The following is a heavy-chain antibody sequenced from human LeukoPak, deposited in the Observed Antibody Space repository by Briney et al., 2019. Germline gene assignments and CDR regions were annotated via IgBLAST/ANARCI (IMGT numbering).Heavy chain of an antibody. J-gene: IGHJ5*02. Sequence: SETLSLTCNVSGGSISTSSYYWSWIRQAPGKGLEWIGSIYYIGSTYYNPSLKGRVTMSADTSKNQFSLKLTSVTAADTAVYYYARPVETEYSSSNWFDPWGQGILVTASS. D-gene: IGHD6-13*01. CDR2: IYYIGST. CDR3: ARPVETEYSSSNWFDP. V-gene: IGHV4-39*01. CDR1: GGSISTSSYY.